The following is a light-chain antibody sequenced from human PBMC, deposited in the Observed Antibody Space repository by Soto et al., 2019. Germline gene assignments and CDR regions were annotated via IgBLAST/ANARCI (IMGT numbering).Light chain of an antibody. J-gene: IGLJ1*01. V-gene: IGLV2-14*01. CDR3: SSYASGSTLI. Sequence: QSALTQPASVSGSPGQSITISCSGTSSDVGGYNFVSWYQQHPGKASKLMIYDVSSRPSGVSNRFSGSKSGNTASPTISGLQAEDEADYYCSSYASGSTLIFGTGTKLTVL. CDR1: SSDVGGYNF. CDR2: DVS.